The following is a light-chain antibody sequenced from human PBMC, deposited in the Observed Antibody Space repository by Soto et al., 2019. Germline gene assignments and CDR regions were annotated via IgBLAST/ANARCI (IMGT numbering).Light chain of an antibody. Sequence: QSVLTQPSSVSGDPGQTVTLYCTGSSSNIGAGYNVHWYQQLPGTAPKLLIHGNNNRPSGVPDRFSGSKSGTSASLAITGLQVEDEGNYYCQSYDNRLRAVLGTGTKV. CDR2: GNN. CDR1: SSNIGAGYN. CDR3: QSYDNRLRAV. J-gene: IGLJ1*01. V-gene: IGLV1-40*01.